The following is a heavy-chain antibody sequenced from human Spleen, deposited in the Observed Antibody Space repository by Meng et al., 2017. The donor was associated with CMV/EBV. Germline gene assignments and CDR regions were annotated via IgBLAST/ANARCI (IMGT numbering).Heavy chain of an antibody. D-gene: IGHD2-15*01. CDR2: IAFDGSNK. Sequence: GFTFSSYSMNWVRQAPGKGLEWVAFIAFDGSNKYYVDSVKGRFTISRDNSNNTLYLEMNSLRPEDTAVYYCAKDQRHCSGGRCLFDYWGQGTLVTVS. V-gene: IGHV3-30*02. CDR1: GFTFSSYS. J-gene: IGHJ4*02. CDR3: AKDQRHCSGGRCLFDY.